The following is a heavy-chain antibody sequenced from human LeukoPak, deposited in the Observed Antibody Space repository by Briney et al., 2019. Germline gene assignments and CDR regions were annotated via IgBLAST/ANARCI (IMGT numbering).Heavy chain of an antibody. CDR3: ATVSIAAAGFSYVGGLSYYFDY. V-gene: IGHV1-24*01. Sequence: ASVKVSCKVSGYTLTELSMHWVRQAPGKGLEWMGGFDPEDGETIYAQKFQGRVTMTEDTSTDTAYMELSSLRSEDTAVYYCATVSIAAAGFSYVGGLSYYFDYWGQGTLVTVPS. J-gene: IGHJ4*02. CDR2: FDPEDGET. CDR1: GYTLTELS. D-gene: IGHD6-13*01.